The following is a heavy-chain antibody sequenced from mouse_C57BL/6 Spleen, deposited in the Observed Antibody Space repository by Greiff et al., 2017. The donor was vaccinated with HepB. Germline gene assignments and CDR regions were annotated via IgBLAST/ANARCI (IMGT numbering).Heavy chain of an antibody. CDR3: ARTYYFDY. Sequence: EVKLMESGGGLVKPGGSLKLSCAASGFTFSDYGMHWVRQAPEKGLEWVAYISSGSSTIYYADTVKGRYTIARDNAKNTLFLQMTSLRSEDTAMYYCARTYYFDYWGQGTTLTVSS. CDR2: ISSGSSTI. CDR1: GFTFSDYG. J-gene: IGHJ2*01. V-gene: IGHV5-17*01.